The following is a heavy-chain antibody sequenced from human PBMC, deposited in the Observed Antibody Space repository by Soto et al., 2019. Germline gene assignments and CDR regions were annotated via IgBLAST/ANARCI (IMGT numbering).Heavy chain of an antibody. CDR3: AREFRAMALDY. J-gene: IGHJ4*02. Sequence: GGSLRLSCAASGFTFSSYGMHWVRQAPDKGLEWVAVIWYDGSNKYYADSVKGRFTISRDNSKNTLYLQMNSLRAEDTAVYYCAREFRAMALDYWGQGTLVTISS. V-gene: IGHV3-33*01. CDR2: IWYDGSNK. CDR1: GFTFSSYG. D-gene: IGHD5-18*01.